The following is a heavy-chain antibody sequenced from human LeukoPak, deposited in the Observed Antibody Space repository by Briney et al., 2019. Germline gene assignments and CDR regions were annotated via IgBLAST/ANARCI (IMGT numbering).Heavy chain of an antibody. Sequence: SETLSLTCAVYGGSFSGYYWSWIRQPPGKGLEWIGEINHSGSTNYNPSLKSRVTISVDTSKNQFSLKLSSVTAADTAVYYCARELWFGHMDVWGKGTTVTISS. CDR3: ARELWFGHMDV. V-gene: IGHV4-34*01. CDR2: INHSGST. D-gene: IGHD3-10*01. J-gene: IGHJ6*03. CDR1: GGSFSGYY.